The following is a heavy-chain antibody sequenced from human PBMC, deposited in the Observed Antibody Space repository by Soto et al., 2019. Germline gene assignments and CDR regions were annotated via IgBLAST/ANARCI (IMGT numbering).Heavy chain of an antibody. D-gene: IGHD3-10*01. CDR1: GDIFTNYT. CDR2: IIPILDVA. J-gene: IGHJ6*03. CDR3: ASVKTDPGSYEGVYDLGV. V-gene: IGHV1-69*02. Sequence: QVQLVQSGAEVEKPGSSVRVSCTASGDIFTNYTSSWVRQAPGQGLEWRGRIIPILDVANYALRFQDRVTITADKSAGTVYKELSRLRAEDTAIYYCASVKTDPGSYEGVYDLGVWGKGTKVTVYS.